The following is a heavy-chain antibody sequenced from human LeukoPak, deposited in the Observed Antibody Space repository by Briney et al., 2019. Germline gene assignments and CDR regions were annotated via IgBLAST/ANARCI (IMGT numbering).Heavy chain of an antibody. CDR1: GGSISSSSYY. CDR3: ARSSMVRGVIPLY. J-gene: IGHJ4*02. CDR2: IYYSGST. V-gene: IGHV4-39*07. D-gene: IGHD3-10*01. Sequence: PSETLSLTCTVSGGSISSSSYYWGWIRQPPGKGLEWIGSIYYSGSTNYNPSLKSRVTISVDTSKNQFSLKLSSVTAADTAVYYCARSSMVRGVIPLYWGQGTLVTVSS.